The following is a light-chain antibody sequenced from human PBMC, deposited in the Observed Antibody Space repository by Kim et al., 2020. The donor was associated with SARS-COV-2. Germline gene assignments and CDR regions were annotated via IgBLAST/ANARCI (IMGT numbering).Light chain of an antibody. J-gene: IGKJ1*01. Sequence: DIQMTQSPSSLSASVGDRVTITCRASQSISTYLNWYQQKPGKAPKFLIHAASSLQSGVPSRFSGSGSGTEFTLTISSLQPEDFATYYCQQSYNTPRTFGQGTKLEI. V-gene: IGKV1-39*01. CDR2: AAS. CDR3: QQSYNTPRT. CDR1: QSISTY.